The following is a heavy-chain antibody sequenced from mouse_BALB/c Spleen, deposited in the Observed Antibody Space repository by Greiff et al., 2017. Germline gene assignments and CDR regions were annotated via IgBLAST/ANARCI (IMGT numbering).Heavy chain of an antibody. D-gene: IGHD1-1*01. CDR1: GYTFTSYV. Sequence: VQLQQSGPELVKPGASVKMSCKASGYTFTSYVMHWVKQKPGQGLEWIGYINPYNDGTKYNEKFKGKATLTSDKSSSTAYMELSSLTSEDSAVYYCARGGSSPWFAYWGQGTLVTVSA. CDR2: INPYNDGT. V-gene: IGHV1-14*01. J-gene: IGHJ3*01. CDR3: ARGGSSPWFAY.